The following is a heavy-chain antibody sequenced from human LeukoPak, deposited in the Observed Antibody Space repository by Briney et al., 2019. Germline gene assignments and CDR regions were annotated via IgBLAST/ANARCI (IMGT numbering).Heavy chain of an antibody. J-gene: IGHJ4*02. D-gene: IGHD4-17*01. V-gene: IGHV3-74*01. CDR3: ARGRYGDYH. CDR1: GFTFSGYA. Sequence: GGSLRLSCAASGFTFSGYAMSWVRQAPGKGLVWVSGINPDGSTTTYADSVKGRFTISRENAKSTLYLHMNILRVEDTAVYYCARGRYGDYHWGQGILVTVSS. CDR2: INPDGSTT.